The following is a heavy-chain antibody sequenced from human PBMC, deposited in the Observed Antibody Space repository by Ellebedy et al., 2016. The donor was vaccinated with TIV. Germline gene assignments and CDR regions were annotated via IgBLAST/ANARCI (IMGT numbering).Heavy chain of an antibody. CDR2: IFTSGNT. CDR1: GGSITSYY. V-gene: IGHV4-4*07. J-gene: IGHJ6*02. D-gene: IGHD3-22*01. Sequence: SETLSLTXTVSGGSITSYYWSWIRQPAGKGLEWIGRIFTSGNTNYSPSLKSRVTMSLDTSKNELSLKLSSVTAADTAVYYCSRDHAYYDNSGYATMDVWGQGTTVTVSS. CDR3: SRDHAYYDNSGYATMDV.